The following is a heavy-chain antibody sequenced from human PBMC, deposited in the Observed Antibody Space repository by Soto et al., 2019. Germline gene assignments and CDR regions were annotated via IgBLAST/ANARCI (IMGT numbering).Heavy chain of an antibody. CDR2: VFYTWST. V-gene: IGHV4-31*03. J-gene: IGHJ4*02. CDR1: GGSISSYY. CDR3: ARVY. Sequence: SETLSLTCTVSGGSISSYYWSWVRQHPGKGLEWIGFVFYTWSTSCNPSLKSRVTMSVDTSKSQFSLKLSSVTAADTAVYYCARVYWGQGTQVTVSS.